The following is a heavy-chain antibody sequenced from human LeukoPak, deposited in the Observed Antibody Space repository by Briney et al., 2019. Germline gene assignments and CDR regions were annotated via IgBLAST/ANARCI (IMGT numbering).Heavy chain of an antibody. CDR3: AKNRGPTRGAFDY. CDR2: ISDSGGST. J-gene: IGHJ4*02. D-gene: IGHD1-26*01. V-gene: IGHV3-23*01. Sequence: GGSLRLSCAASGFTFSTYAMSWVRQAPGKGLEWVSGISDSGGSTYNADSVKGQFTLSRDNSKNTLYLQMNSLRAEDTAVYYCAKNRGPTRGAFDYWGQGTLVTVSS. CDR1: GFTFSTYA.